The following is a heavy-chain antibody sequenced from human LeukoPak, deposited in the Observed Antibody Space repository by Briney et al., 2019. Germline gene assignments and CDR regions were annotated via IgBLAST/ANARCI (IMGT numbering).Heavy chain of an antibody. Sequence: GESLKISCKGSGYSFSSYWIGWVRQMPGKGLEWMGSIYPGDSDTRYNPSSQGQVTMSADKSISTASLQWNSLKASDTAMYYCARLGTYCGGDCTNWYFDLWGRGTLVTVSS. D-gene: IGHD2-21*02. J-gene: IGHJ2*01. CDR3: ARLGTYCGGDCTNWYFDL. CDR1: GYSFSSYW. V-gene: IGHV5-51*01. CDR2: IYPGDSDT.